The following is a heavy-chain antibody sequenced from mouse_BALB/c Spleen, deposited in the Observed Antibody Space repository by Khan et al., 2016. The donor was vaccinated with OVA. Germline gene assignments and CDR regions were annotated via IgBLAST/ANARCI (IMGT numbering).Heavy chain of an antibody. CDR2: ISYSGNT. CDR3: ARVYGGDFDY. V-gene: IGHV3-2*02. D-gene: IGHD1-1*01. J-gene: IGHJ2*01. CDR1: GYSITSDYA. Sequence: EVQLQESGPGLVKPSQSLSLICTVTGYSITSDYAWNWIRQFPGNKLEWMGFISYSGNTKYNPSLKSRIYITRDTSKNQFFLQLNSVTTEDTATYYCARVYGGDFDYWGHGTTLTVSS.